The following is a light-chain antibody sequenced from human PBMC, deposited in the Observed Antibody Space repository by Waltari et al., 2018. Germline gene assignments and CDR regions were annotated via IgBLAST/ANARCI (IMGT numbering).Light chain of an antibody. V-gene: IGKV4-1*01. CDR2: WAS. J-gene: IGKJ3*01. CDR3: LQHYTTTFT. Sequence: DIVMTQSPECLGVSLGERATINCKSSQDVTNSLSWYKQQPGQPPELLIYWASTRESGVPDRFSGSGFGTDFTLTIRSLQAEDVAVYYCLQHYTTTFTFGPGTRVDI. CDR1: QDVTNS.